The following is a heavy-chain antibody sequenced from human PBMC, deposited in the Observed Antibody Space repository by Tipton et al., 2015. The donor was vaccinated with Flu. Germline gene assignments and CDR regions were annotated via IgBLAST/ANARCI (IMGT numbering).Heavy chain of an antibody. CDR3: ARDRLLRFGDRYGMDD. V-gene: IGHV4-39*07. D-gene: IGHD3-10*01. J-gene: IGHJ6*02. Sequence: TLSLTCTVSGGSISSSSFYWGWIRQPPGKGLEWIGSIYYSGSTYYNPSLKSRVTISVDTSKNQFSLKLSSVTAADTAVYYCARDRLLRFGDRYGMDDWGQGPTVTDSS. CDR1: GGSISSSSFY. CDR2: IYYSGST.